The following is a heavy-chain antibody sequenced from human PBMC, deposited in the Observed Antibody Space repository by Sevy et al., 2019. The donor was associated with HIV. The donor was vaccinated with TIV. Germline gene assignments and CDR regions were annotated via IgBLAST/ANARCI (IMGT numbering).Heavy chain of an antibody. Sequence: SGPTLVNPTQTLTLTCTFSGFSLSTSGVGVGWIRQPPGKALEWLALIYWNDDKRYSPSLKSRLTITKDTSKNQVVLTMTNMDPVDTATYYCAQLQEWFGHSNWFDPWGQGTLVTVSS. D-gene: IGHD3-10*01. CDR2: IYWNDDK. CDR1: GFSLSTSGVG. V-gene: IGHV2-5*01. CDR3: AQLQEWFGHSNWFDP. J-gene: IGHJ5*02.